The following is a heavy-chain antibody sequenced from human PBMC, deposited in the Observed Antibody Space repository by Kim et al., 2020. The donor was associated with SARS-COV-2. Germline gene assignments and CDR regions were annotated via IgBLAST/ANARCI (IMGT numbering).Heavy chain of an antibody. Sequence: SETLSLTCTVFGGSVSSSSFYWAWIRQPPGKGLEWIGSIYFSGTTYYGPSLKSRVTISVDTSKNQFSLKLSSVTTADTAVYYCARTMTIIPAALDYWVQG. CDR1: GGSVSSSSFY. CDR3: ARTMTIIPAALDY. V-gene: IGHV4-39*01. J-gene: IGHJ4*02. D-gene: IGHD2-2*01. CDR2: IYFSGTT.